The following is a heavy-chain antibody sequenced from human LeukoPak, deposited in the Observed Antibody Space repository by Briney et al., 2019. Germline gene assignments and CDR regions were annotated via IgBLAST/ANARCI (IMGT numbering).Heavy chain of an antibody. Sequence: GGSLRLSCAASGFTINTHGMHWVRQAPGKGLEWVAAIWFDGSVKHYSDAVKGRCTISRDNSLDTLYLQMNSLRVEDTAMYYCAKDTAIQFLEPAFWGQGTLVTVSS. CDR2: IWFDGSVK. CDR3: AKDTAIQFLEPAF. CDR1: GFTINTHG. J-gene: IGHJ4*02. D-gene: IGHD3-3*01. V-gene: IGHV3-33*06.